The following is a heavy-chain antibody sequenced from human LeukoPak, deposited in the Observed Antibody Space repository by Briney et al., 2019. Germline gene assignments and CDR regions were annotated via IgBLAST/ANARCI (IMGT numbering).Heavy chain of an antibody. V-gene: IGHV4-39*07. Sequence: SETLSLTCTVSGGSISSSSYYWGWIRQPPGKGLEWIGSIYYSGSTYYNPSLKSRVTISVDTSKNQFSLKLSSVTAADTAVYYCAREQDGSGSYGYWGQGTLVTVSS. CDR1: GGSISSSSYY. CDR2: IYYSGST. CDR3: AREQDGSGSYGY. J-gene: IGHJ4*02. D-gene: IGHD3-10*01.